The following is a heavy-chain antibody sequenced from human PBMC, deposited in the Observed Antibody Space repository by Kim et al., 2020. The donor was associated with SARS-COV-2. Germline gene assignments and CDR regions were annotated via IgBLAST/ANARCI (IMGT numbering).Heavy chain of an antibody. CDR3: ARGTYYGSVGLSDYYNGMDV. V-gene: IGHV3-30-3*01. J-gene: IGHJ6*02. CDR2: ISCDGRNK. CDR1: GVSFDSSA. Sequence: GGSLRLSCAASGVSFDSSAMNWVRQAPGKGLEWVGVISCDGRNKAYADSVKGRFTITRDNSKSTLNLQMNSLRVEDTAVYYCARGTYYGSVGLSDYYNGMDVWGQGTTVTVSS. D-gene: IGHD3-10*01.